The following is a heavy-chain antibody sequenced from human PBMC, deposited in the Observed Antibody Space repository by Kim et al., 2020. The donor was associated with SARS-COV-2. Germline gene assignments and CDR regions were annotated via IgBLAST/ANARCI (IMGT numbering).Heavy chain of an antibody. D-gene: IGHD1-26*01. Sequence: KARFTLSRDNSQTTLYLQINSLSAEDTAVYYCARASTMIYSWSSSCPFDYWGQGTLVTVSS. CDR3: ARASTMIYSWSSSCPFDY. V-gene: IGHV3-30*07. J-gene: IGHJ4*02.